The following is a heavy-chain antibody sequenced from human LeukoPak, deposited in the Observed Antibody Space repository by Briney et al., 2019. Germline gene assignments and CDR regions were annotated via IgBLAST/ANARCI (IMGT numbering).Heavy chain of an antibody. J-gene: IGHJ4*02. D-gene: IGHD6-19*01. CDR1: GGSISSYY. CDR3: ASSSINSSGWYDFDY. V-gene: IGHV4-59*01. CDR2: IYYSGST. Sequence: SETLSLTCTVSGGSISSYYWSWIRQPPGKGLEWIGYIYYSGSTSYNPSLKSRVTISVDTSKNQFSLKLSSVTAADTAVYYCASSSINSSGWYDFDYWGQGTLVTVSS.